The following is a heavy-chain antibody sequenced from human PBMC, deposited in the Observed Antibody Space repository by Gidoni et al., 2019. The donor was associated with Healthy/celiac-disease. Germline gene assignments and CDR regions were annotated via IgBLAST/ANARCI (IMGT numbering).Heavy chain of an antibody. V-gene: IGHV4-39*01. D-gene: IGHD6-19*01. CDR1: GGSISSSSYS. CDR2: IYYSGGT. Sequence: QLQLQESGLGLVKPSETLSLTCTVSGGSISSSSYSWGWIRQPPGKGREWIGSIYYSGGTYYNRAHKGRVTISVDTSKNQFSLKLSSVTAADTAVYYCARQGPGPSFGSGWYPAPRALYYFDYWGQGTLVTVSS. CDR3: ARQGPGPSFGSGWYPAPRALYYFDY. J-gene: IGHJ4*02.